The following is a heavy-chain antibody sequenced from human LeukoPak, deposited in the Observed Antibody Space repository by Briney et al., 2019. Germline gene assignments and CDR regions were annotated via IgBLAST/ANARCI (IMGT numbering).Heavy chain of an antibody. V-gene: IGHV3-7*01. Sequence: GESLKISCVASGFTFNSYWMNWVRQAPGKGLEWVANIKQEGSEKYYVDSVKGRFTISRDNAKNSLYLQMNSLRAEDTAIYYCAKPITISGATDAFDIWGQGTMVTVSS. D-gene: IGHD3-3*01. J-gene: IGHJ3*02. CDR2: IKQEGSEK. CDR1: GFTFNSYW. CDR3: AKPITISGATDAFDI.